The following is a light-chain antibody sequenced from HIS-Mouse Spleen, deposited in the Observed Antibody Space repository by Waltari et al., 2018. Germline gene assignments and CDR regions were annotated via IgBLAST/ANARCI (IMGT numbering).Light chain of an antibody. J-gene: IGLJ2*01. CDR2: GDS. CDR3: QVWDSSSDHVV. Sequence: SYVLTQPPSVSVAPGKTARITCGGNNIGSKSVHWYQQKPGQAPVLVVYGDSDRPSGIPERFSGSNSGNTATLTISRVEAGDEADYYCQVWDSSSDHVVFGGGTKLTVL. CDR1: NIGSKS. V-gene: IGLV3-21*03.